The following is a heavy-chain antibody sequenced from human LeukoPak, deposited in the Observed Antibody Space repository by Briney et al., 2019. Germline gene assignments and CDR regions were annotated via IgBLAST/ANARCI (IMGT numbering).Heavy chain of an antibody. D-gene: IGHD4-17*01. CDR1: GFTFSSYA. V-gene: IGHV3-23*01. CDR2: ISGSVGSA. Sequence: RGSLRLSCAASGFTFSSYAMSSVRQAPGKGLEWVSDISGSVGSAYYADSVNGRFTFSRDNSKTTLYLQMNSLRAEDTAVYYCAKARYGDYVAPVGGPFDYWGQGTLVTVSS. CDR3: AKARYGDYVAPVGGPFDY. J-gene: IGHJ4*02.